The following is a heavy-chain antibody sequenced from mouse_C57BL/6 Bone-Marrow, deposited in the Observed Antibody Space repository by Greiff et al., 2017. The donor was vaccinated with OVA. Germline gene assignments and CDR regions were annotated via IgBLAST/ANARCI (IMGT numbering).Heavy chain of an antibody. V-gene: IGHV1-69*01. CDR3: ARKNYDYGWYFEV. Sequence: QVQLQQPGAELVMPGASVKLSCKASGYTFTSYWMHWVKQRPGQGLEWIGEIDPSDSYTNYNQKFKGKSTLTVDKSSSTAYMQLSSLTSEDSAVYYCARKNYDYGWYFEVWGTGTTVTVSS. J-gene: IGHJ1*03. D-gene: IGHD2-4*01. CDR1: GYTFTSYW. CDR2: IDPSDSYT.